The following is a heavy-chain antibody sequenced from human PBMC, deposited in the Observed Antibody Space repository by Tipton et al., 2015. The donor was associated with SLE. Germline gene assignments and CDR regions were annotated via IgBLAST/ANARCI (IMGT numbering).Heavy chain of an antibody. CDR2: ISNSGSTI. CDR3: ARNTGVEFDY. Sequence: GSLRLSCAVFGFTFSNFEMNWVRQAPGKGLEWVSYISNSGSTIEYADSVKGRFTISTDTGKNSLHLQMNNVGAEDTAVYYCARNTGVEFDYWGQGTPVTVSS. J-gene: IGHJ4*02. V-gene: IGHV3-48*03. CDR1: GFTFSNFE. D-gene: IGHD7-27*01.